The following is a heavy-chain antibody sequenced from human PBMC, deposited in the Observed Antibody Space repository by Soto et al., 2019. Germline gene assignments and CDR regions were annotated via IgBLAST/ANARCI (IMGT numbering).Heavy chain of an antibody. CDR3: ARRIDGFTPHFDY. D-gene: IGHD2-15*01. V-gene: IGHV5-51*01. CDR2: IYPGDSDT. J-gene: IGHJ4*02. CDR1: GYSFTSHR. Sequence: GESLKISCKGSGYSFTSHRIGWVRQMPGKGLEWMGIIYPGDSDTRYSPSFQGQVTISADKSISTAYLQWSSLKASDTAMYFCARRIDGFTPHFDYWGQGTLVTVSS.